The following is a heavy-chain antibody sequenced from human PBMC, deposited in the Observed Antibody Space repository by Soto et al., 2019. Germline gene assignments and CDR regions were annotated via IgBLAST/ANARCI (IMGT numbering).Heavy chain of an antibody. CDR1: GGTFSTYA. D-gene: IGHD5-18*01. CDR2: IIPMFGTA. Sequence: QVQLVQSGAEVKKPESSVKVSCKAPGGTFSTYAISWVRQAPGQGLEWMGGIIPMFGTANYAQRFQDRVTITADEYTTTVYMELRSLRSEDTAVYFCASGIQLWLRRINNGYSGWGQGTLVTVSS. CDR3: ASGIQLWLRRINNGYSG. J-gene: IGHJ4*02. V-gene: IGHV1-69*12.